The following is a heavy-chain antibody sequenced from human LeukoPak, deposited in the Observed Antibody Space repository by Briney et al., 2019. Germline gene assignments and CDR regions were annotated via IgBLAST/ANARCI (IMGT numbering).Heavy chain of an antibody. CDR2: IKGDGSEK. Sequence: PGGSLRLSCAASGFTFRNHWMGWVRQAPGKGLEWVANIKGDGSEKEYVDSAKGRFTISRDNAKDLMYLQMNSLRAEDTAVYYCARDDSGTYAALDYWGQGTLGTVSS. V-gene: IGHV3-7*05. CDR1: GFTFRNHW. J-gene: IGHJ4*02. CDR3: ARDDSGTYAALDY. D-gene: IGHD1-26*01.